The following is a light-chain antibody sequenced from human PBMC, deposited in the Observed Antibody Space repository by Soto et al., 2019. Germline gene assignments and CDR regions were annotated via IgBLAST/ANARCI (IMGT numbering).Light chain of an antibody. V-gene: IGLV6-57*02. CDR1: SGSIASNY. J-gene: IGLJ1*01. CDR3: QSYDSSNYV. Sequence: NFMLTQPHSVSESPGKTVTISCTGSSGSIASNYVQWYQQRPGSAPTTVIYEDNQRPSGVPDRFSGSIDSSSNSASLTISGLKTEDEADYYCQSYDSSNYVFGTGTKLPS. CDR2: EDN.